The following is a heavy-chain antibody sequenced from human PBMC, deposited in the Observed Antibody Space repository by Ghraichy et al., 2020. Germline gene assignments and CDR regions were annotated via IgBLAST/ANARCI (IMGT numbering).Heavy chain of an antibody. V-gene: IGHV3-21*01. CDR3: LRGGIHSGGFDL. CDR2: TGTSTVFI. J-gene: IGHJ5*01. Sequence: GGSLRLSCTTSGFTFSDYALNWVRQAPGKGLEWVSSTGTSTVFIYSVESVNGRYTISRDNAKNSLDLQMHSLRVEDTDLYYCLRGGIHSGGFDLRGQGTLVTVSS. D-gene: IGHD2-15*01. CDR1: GFTFSDYA.